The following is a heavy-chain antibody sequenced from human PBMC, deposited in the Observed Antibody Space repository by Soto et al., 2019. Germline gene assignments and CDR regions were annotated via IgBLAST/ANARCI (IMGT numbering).Heavy chain of an antibody. J-gene: IGHJ5*02. D-gene: IGHD3-10*01. CDR3: ARGFYGSGSYH. CDR2: INHSGST. CDR1: GGSFSGYY. V-gene: IGHV4-34*01. Sequence: QVQLQQWGAGLLKPSETLSLTCAVYGGSFSGYYWSWIRQPPGKGLEWIGEINHSGSTNYNPSLKSRVTISVDTSKNQFPLELSFLTAADPVGVYCARGFYGSGSYHWGQGTLFTVSS.